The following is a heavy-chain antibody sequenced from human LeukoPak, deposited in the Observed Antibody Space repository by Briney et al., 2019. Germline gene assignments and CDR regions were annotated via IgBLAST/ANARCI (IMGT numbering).Heavy chain of an antibody. D-gene: IGHD2-21*01. CDR3: AVAPGDY. V-gene: IGHV1-2*02. CDR2: INPNSDYT. J-gene: IGHJ4*02. CDR1: GYTFTDYY. Sequence: ASVKVSCKAPGYTFTDYYIHWVRQAPGQGLEWMGWINPNSDYTFYAQKFQGRVTLTRDTSISTVYMELTTLTSDDTALYYCAVAPGDYWGQGTLVSVSA.